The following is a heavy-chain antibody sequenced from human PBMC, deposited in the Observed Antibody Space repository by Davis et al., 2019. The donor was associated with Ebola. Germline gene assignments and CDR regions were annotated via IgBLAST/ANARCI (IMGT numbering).Heavy chain of an antibody. D-gene: IGHD3-9*01. CDR1: GYRFTSYY. CDR3: ARDFDGGNYYFDY. V-gene: IGHV1-69*13. CDR2: IIPIFDTP. Sequence: SVKVSCKASGYRFTSYYMYWVRQAPGQGLEWMGGIIPIFDTPHYAQKFQGRITITADASTSTAYMELSSLRSEGTATYFCARDFDGGNYYFDYWGPGTPVTVAS. J-gene: IGHJ4*02.